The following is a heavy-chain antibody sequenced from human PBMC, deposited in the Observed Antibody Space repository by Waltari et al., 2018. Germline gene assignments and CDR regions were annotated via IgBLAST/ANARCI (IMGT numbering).Heavy chain of an antibody. CDR1: GYTFTSYA. D-gene: IGHD4-17*01. Sequence: QVQLVQSGAEVKKPGASVKVSCKASGYTFTSYAMHWVRQAPGQRLEWMGWINAINGNTKYSQKFQGRVTITRDTSASTAYMELSSLRSEDTAVYYCARGTDYPEETFNWFDPWGQGTLVTVSS. CDR3: ARGTDYPEETFNWFDP. V-gene: IGHV1-3*01. CDR2: INAINGNT. J-gene: IGHJ5*02.